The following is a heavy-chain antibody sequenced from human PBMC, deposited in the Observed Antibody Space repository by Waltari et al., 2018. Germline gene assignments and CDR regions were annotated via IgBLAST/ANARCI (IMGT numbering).Heavy chain of an antibody. CDR1: GFTVSKSY. V-gene: IGHV3-53*01. J-gene: IGHJ4*02. CDR2: IYSEGHT. D-gene: IGHD5-18*01. CDR3: TRDRGAPATAMGFDS. Sequence: EVQVEESGGDLIQPGGSLRLSCAVSGFTVSKSYMSWVRQAPGKGLEWVSIIYSEGHTNYADSVKDRFIISRDNSKNTVDLQMNSLRVEDTAMYYCTRDRGAPATAMGFDSWGQGTLVTVSS.